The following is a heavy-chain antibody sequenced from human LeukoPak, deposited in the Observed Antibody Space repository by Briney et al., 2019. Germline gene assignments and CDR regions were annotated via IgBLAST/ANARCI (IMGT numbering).Heavy chain of an antibody. V-gene: IGHV4-59*12. CDR1: GGSISSYY. Sequence: SETLSLTCTVSGGSISSYYWSWIRQPPGKGLEWIGYIYYSGSTNYNPSLKSRITISVDTSKNQFSLKLSSVTAADTAVYYCARDRRGMVRGVHLYDAFDIWGQGTMVTVSS. CDR3: ARDRRGMVRGVHLYDAFDI. J-gene: IGHJ3*02. D-gene: IGHD3-10*01. CDR2: IYYSGST.